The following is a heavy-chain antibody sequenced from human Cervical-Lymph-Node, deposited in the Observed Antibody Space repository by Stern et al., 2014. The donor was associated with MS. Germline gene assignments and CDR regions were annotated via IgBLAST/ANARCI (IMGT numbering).Heavy chain of an antibody. CDR3: ARDDDYTRRAIDY. D-gene: IGHD4-11*01. CDR2: INHYDGNT. CDR1: GYTFTYYA. Sequence: QDQLVQSGGEVKKPGASVNVSCTTSGYTFTYYAISWIRQAPGQGLEWVGWINHYDGNTNFVQKPQGRVAMTTDTSTNTTYMELRSLRSDDTAVYYCARDDDYTRRAIDYWGQGTLVTVSS. J-gene: IGHJ4*02. V-gene: IGHV1-18*01.